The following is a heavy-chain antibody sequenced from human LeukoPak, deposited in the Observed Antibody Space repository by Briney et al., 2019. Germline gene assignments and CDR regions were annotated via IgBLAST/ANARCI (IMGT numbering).Heavy chain of an antibody. Sequence: GGSLRLSCAASGFALSSYWMHWVRQAPGKGLVWVSRISSDGSSTSYADSVKGRFTISRDNAKNTLYLQMNSLRAEDTAVYYCAREGRRAGRYYYYYMDVWGKGTTVTVSS. J-gene: IGHJ6*03. D-gene: IGHD1-14*01. CDR1: GFALSSYW. V-gene: IGHV3-74*01. CDR3: AREGRRAGRYYYYYMDV. CDR2: ISSDGSST.